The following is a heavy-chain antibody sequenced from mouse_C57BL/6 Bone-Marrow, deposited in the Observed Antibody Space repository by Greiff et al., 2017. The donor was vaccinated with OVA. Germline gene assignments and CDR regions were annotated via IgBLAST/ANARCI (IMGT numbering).Heavy chain of an antibody. CDR1: GFTFSDFY. Sequence: EVMLVESGGGLVQSGRSLRLSCATSGFTFSDFYMEWVRQAPGKGLEWIAASRNKANDYTTEYSASVKGRFIVSRDTSQSILYLQMNALRAEDTAIYYCARDVYGNYPYWGQGTLVTVSA. CDR2: SRNKANDYTT. CDR3: ARDVYGNYPY. D-gene: IGHD2-1*01. V-gene: IGHV7-1*01. J-gene: IGHJ3*01.